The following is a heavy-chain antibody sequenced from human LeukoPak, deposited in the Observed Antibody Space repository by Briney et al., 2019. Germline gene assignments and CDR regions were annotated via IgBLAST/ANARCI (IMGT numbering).Heavy chain of an antibody. CDR2: ISGSSSYI. J-gene: IGHJ5*02. V-gene: IGHV3-21*01. CDR3: ARGSSNVAARNNWFDP. CDR1: GFTFSGYD. Sequence: GGSLRLSCAASGFTFSGYDMNWVRQAPGKGLEWVSSISGSSSYIYYADSMKGRFTISGDNGKKSLYLQMNSLRAEDTAVYFCARGSSNVAARNNWFDPWGQGTLVTVSS. D-gene: IGHD6-6*01.